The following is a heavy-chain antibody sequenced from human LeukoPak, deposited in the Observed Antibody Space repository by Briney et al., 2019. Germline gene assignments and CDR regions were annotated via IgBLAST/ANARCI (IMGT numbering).Heavy chain of an antibody. V-gene: IGHV1-24*01. D-gene: IGHD5-24*01. Sequence: ASVKVSCKVSGYTLTELSMHWVRQAPGKGLEWMGGFDPEDGETIYAQKFQGRVTMTEDTSTDTAYMELSSLRSEDTAVYYCATVTIIESGPGYAFDIWGQGTMVTVSS. CDR1: GYTLTELS. CDR3: ATVTIIESGPGYAFDI. CDR2: FDPEDGET. J-gene: IGHJ3*02.